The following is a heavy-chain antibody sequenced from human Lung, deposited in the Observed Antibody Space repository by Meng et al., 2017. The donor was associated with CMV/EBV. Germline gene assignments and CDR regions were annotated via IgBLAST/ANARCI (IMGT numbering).Heavy chain of an antibody. J-gene: IGHJ5*02. V-gene: IGHV1-2*02. Sequence: ASVKVSCKSSGYSFTGYYLHWVRQAPGQGLEWMGWINPYSGATKYAEKFQGRVTMTRNTSISTAYMELNTLRSDDTAVYYCASSTSGVVIGILRRYNWFDPWGQGXLVTVSS. CDR1: GYSFTGYY. CDR3: ASSTSGVVIGILRRYNWFDP. D-gene: IGHD2-21*01. CDR2: INPYSGAT.